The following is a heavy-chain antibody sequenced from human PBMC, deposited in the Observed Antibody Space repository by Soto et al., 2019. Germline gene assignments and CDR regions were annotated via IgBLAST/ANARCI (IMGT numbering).Heavy chain of an antibody. D-gene: IGHD1-26*01. CDR2: INPKSGGT. CDR3: ARDHVGHMSSFDI. J-gene: IGHJ3*02. V-gene: IGHV1-2*04. Sequence: GASVKVSCKASGYSFTDYHIHWVRQAPGQGLEWLGRINPKSGGTSTAQKFQGWVTMTTDTSISTAYMELTRLRSDDTAVYYCARDHVGHMSSFDIWGQGTMVTVSS. CDR1: GYSFTDYH.